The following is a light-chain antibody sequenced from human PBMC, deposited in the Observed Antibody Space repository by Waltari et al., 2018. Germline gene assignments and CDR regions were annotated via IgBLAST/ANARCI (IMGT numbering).Light chain of an antibody. J-gene: IGLJ2*01. V-gene: IGLV3-19*01. Sequence: SSELTQDPAVSVALGQTVRITCQGDSLRTYYVSWFHQKPGQAPPLVIYGKKNRPSGIPDRFSASSSGSTASLTIIGAQAEDEADYYCHSRDSSGDVVIGGGTKLTVV. CDR3: HSRDSSGDVV. CDR2: GKK. CDR1: SLRTYY.